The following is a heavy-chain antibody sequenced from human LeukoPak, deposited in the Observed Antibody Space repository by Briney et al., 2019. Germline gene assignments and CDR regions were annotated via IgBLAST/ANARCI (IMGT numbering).Heavy chain of an antibody. V-gene: IGHV1-18*01. CDR3: ARDERPLSYYDILTGYSPSRYDWFDP. CDR2: ISAYNGNT. J-gene: IGHJ5*02. CDR1: GYTFSSYG. Sequence: ASVKLSCTASGYTFSSYGISWVRQAHGQGLEWMGWISAYNGNTNYAQKLQGRVTMTTDTSTSTAYMELRSLRSDDTAVYSCARDERPLSYYDILTGYSPSRYDWFDPWGQGTLVTVSS. D-gene: IGHD3-9*01.